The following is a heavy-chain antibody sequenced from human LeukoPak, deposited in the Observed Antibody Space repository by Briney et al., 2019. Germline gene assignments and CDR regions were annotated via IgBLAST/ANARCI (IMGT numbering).Heavy chain of an antibody. CDR1: GYTFTSYY. J-gene: IGHJ4*02. Sequence: ASVKVSCKASGYTFTSYYMHWVRQAPGQGLEWMGIINPSGGSTSYAQKFQGRVTMTRDTSTSTVYMELSSLRSEDTAVYYCARDLVRGIAAAGTFDYRGQGTLVTVSS. CDR2: INPSGGST. D-gene: IGHD6-13*01. V-gene: IGHV1-46*01. CDR3: ARDLVRGIAAAGTFDY.